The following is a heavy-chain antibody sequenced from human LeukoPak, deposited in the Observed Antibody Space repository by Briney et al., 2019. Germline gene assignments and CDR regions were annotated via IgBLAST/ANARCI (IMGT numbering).Heavy chain of an antibody. D-gene: IGHD6-13*01. CDR2: IRYDGSNK. Sequence: GGSLRLSCAASGFTFSSYGMHWVRQAPGKGLEWVAFIRYDGSNKHYADSVKGRFTISRDNSKNTLYLQMNSLRAEDTAVYYCAKVGRWQQEGLFFDYWGQGTLVTVSS. CDR1: GFTFSSYG. CDR3: AKVGRWQQEGLFFDY. J-gene: IGHJ4*02. V-gene: IGHV3-30*02.